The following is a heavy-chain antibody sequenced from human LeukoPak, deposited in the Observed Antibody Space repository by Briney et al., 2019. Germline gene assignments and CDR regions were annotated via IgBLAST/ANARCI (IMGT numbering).Heavy chain of an antibody. Sequence: GGSLRLSCAVSGFTFSSYGMHWVRQAPGKGLEWVAVIWYGGSNKYYADSVKGRFTISRDNSKNTLYLQMNSLRAEDTAVHYCAKDRRVRYDFWSGYYLDYWGQGTLVTVSS. CDR1: GFTFSSYG. D-gene: IGHD3-3*01. CDR3: AKDRRVRYDFWSGYYLDY. J-gene: IGHJ4*02. CDR2: IWYGGSNK. V-gene: IGHV3-30*02.